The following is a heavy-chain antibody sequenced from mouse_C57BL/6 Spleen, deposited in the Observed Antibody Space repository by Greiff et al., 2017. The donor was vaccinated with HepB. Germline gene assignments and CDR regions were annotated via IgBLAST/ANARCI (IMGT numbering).Heavy chain of an antibody. V-gene: IGHV1-69*01. CDR1: GYTFTSYW. Sequence: QVQLQQPGAELVMPGASVKLSCKASGYTFTSYWMHWVKQRPGQGLEWIGEIDPSDSYTNYNQKFKGKSTLTVDKSSSPAYMQLSSLTSEDSAVYYCARRRLPLYFDYWGQGTTLTVSS. D-gene: IGHD2-2*01. CDR3: ARRRLPLYFDY. CDR2: IDPSDSYT. J-gene: IGHJ2*01.